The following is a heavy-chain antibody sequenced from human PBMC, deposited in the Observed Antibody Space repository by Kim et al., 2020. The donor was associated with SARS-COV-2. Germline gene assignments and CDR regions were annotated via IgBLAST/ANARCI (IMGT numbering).Heavy chain of an antibody. CDR3: ARDLNRYQLLYSLHRGYYYYGMDV. J-gene: IGHJ6*02. Sequence: GGSLRLSCAASGFTFSSYEMNWVRQAPGKGLEWVSYISSSGSTIYYADSVKGRFTISRDNAKNSLYLQMNSLRAEDTAVYYCARDLNRYQLLYSLHRGYYYYGMDVWGQGTTVTVSS. CDR2: ISSSGSTI. D-gene: IGHD2-2*02. V-gene: IGHV3-48*03. CDR1: GFTFSSYE.